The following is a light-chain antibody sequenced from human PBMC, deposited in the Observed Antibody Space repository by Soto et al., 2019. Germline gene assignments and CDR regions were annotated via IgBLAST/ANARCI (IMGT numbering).Light chain of an antibody. Sequence: EIVMPQSPATLSASPGESVTISCRASQSVSNYLAWYQQKPGQAPRLLIYGASTMASGIPARFSGSGSGTEFTLTISSLQPEDFAAYYCQQYNNWPRTVGQGTKVDIK. V-gene: IGKV3-15*01. CDR2: GAS. J-gene: IGKJ1*01. CDR3: QQYNNWPRT. CDR1: QSVSNY.